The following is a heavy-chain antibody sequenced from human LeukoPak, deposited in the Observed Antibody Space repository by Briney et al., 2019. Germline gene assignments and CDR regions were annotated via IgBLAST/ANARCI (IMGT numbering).Heavy chain of an antibody. CDR1: GYTFTIYA. Sequence: ASVKVSCKASGYTFTIYAMHWVRQAPGQRLEWMGWINAGNGNTKYSQKFQGRVTITRDTSASTAYMELSSLRSEDTAVYYCARDHKQLVNQYYYYHYGMDVWGKGTTVTVSS. CDR3: ARDHKQLVNQYYYYHYGMDV. V-gene: IGHV1-3*01. CDR2: INAGNGNT. J-gene: IGHJ6*04. D-gene: IGHD6-13*01.